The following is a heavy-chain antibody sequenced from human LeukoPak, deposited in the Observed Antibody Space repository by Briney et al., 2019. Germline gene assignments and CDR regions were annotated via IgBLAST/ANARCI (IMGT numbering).Heavy chain of an antibody. V-gene: IGHV4-59*08. CDR1: GGSISSYY. D-gene: IGHD6-19*01. CDR2: IYYSGST. J-gene: IGHJ5*02. Sequence: SETLSLTCTVSGGSISSYYWSWIRQPPGKGPEWIGYIYYSGSTNYNPSLKSRVTISVDTSKNQFSLKLSSVAAADTAVYYCAGQYSSGWCTYNWFDPWGQGTLVTVSS. CDR3: AGQYSSGWCTYNWFDP.